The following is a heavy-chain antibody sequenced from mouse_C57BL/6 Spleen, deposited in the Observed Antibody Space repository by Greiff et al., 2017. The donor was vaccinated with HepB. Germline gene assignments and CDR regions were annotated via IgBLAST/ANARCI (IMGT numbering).Heavy chain of an antibody. V-gene: IGHV5-17*01. Sequence: EVKLVESGGGLVKPGGSLKLSCAASGFTFSDYGMHWVRQAPEKGLEWVAYISSGSSTIYYADTVKGRFTISRDNAKNTLFLQMTSLRSEDTAMYYCARRDGYYEAWFAYWGQGTLVTVSA. CDR1: GFTFSDYG. CDR2: ISSGSSTI. D-gene: IGHD2-3*01. J-gene: IGHJ3*01. CDR3: ARRDGYYEAWFAY.